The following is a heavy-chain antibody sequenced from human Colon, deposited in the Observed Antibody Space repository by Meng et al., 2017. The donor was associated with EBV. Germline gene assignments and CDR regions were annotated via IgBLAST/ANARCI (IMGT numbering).Heavy chain of an antibody. CDR3: ARASYGSGSPLGESWFDP. V-gene: IGHV4-31*03. CDR2: IHSSGST. J-gene: IGHJ5*02. D-gene: IGHD3-10*01. Sequence: VQLQESGPGLGKPSQTLSLTCTVSGGSISSGGYYWSWIRQHPGKGLEWIGYIHSSGSTYYNPSLRSRLTISVDTSKNQFSLKLSSVTAADTAVYYCARASYGSGSPLGESWFDPWGQGTLVTVSS. CDR1: GGSISSGGYY.